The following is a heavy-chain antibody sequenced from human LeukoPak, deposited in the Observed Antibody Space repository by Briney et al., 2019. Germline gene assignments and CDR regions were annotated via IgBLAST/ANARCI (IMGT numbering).Heavy chain of an antibody. V-gene: IGHV4-30-2*01. CDR2: IYHSGST. Sequence: SETLSLTCAVSGGSISSGGYSWSWIQQPPGKGLEWIGYIYHSGSTYYNPSLKSRVSITIDKSKNQFSLKLNSVTAADTAFYFCARGGGFYGSGTTHFDYWGQGALVTVSS. D-gene: IGHD3-10*01. CDR3: ARGGGFYGSGTTHFDY. J-gene: IGHJ4*02. CDR1: GGSISSGGYS.